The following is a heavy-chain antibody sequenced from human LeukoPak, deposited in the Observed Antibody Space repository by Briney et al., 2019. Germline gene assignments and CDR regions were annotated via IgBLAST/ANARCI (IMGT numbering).Heavy chain of an antibody. CDR2: IYYSGST. CDR1: GGSISTYY. Sequence: SETLSLTCTVSGGSISTYYWSWIRQPPGKGLEWIGYIYYSGSTNYNPSLKSRVTISVDTSKNQFSLKLSSVTAADTAVYYCARGPLRGDFDYWGQGALVTVSS. V-gene: IGHV4-59*01. J-gene: IGHJ4*02. CDR3: ARGPLRGDFDY.